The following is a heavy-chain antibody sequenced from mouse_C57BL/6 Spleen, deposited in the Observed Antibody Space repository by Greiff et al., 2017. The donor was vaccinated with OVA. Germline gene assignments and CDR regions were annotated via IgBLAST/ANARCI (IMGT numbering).Heavy chain of an antibody. CDR2: IRNKANGYTT. Sequence: EVNVVESGGGLVQPGGSLSLSCAASGFTFTDYYMSWVRQPPGKALEWLGFIRNKANGYTTEYSASVKGRFTISRDNSQSILYLQMNALRAEDSATYYCARYRGGDYAMDYWGQGTSVTVSS. CDR3: ARYRGGDYAMDY. CDR1: GFTFTDYY. J-gene: IGHJ4*01. V-gene: IGHV7-3*01.